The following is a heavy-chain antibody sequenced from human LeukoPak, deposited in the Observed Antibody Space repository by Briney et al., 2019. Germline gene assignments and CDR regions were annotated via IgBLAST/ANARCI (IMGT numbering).Heavy chain of an antibody. D-gene: IGHD2-15*01. CDR3: AHRRRGVASDI. J-gene: IGHJ3*02. Sequence: SGPTLVNATQTLTLTCTFSGFSFSSGGVGVGWIRQPPGGALEGLGVIYENDEKLYSSSLQSRLSITQNTSQNQVVLTMANMDPVDTATYYTAHRRRGVASDIWGQGTMVTVSS. CDR2: IYENDEK. V-gene: IGHV2-5*01. CDR1: GFSFSSGGVG.